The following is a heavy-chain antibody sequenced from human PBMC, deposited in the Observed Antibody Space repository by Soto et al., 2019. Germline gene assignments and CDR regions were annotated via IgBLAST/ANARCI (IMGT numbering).Heavy chain of an antibody. J-gene: IGHJ5*02. Sequence: SVKVSCKASGGTFGSDAITWVRQAPGQGLEWVGRIIPIFGTTNYAQNLQGGVTISADKSTLTSYMELHSLTSDDTALYYCARDRTDSGYYTNWLDPWGQGTQVTVS. V-gene: IGHV1-69*06. CDR2: IIPIFGTT. CDR1: GGTFGSDA. D-gene: IGHD3-22*01. CDR3: ARDRTDSGYYTNWLDP.